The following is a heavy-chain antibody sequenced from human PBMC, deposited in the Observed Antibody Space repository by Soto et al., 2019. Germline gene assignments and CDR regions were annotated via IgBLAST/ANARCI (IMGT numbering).Heavy chain of an antibody. J-gene: IGHJ6*02. Sequence: EVQLVESGGGLVQPGGSLRLSCAASGFSFSSYEMNWVRQAPGKGLECVSYISSSGSTIYYADSVKGRFTISRDNAKNSLYLQMNSLRAEDTAVYYCASGCSGGSCPKLNNYYHGMDVWGQGTTVTVSS. V-gene: IGHV3-48*03. CDR2: ISSSGSTI. CDR3: ASGCSGGSCPKLNNYYHGMDV. CDR1: GFSFSSYE. D-gene: IGHD2-15*01.